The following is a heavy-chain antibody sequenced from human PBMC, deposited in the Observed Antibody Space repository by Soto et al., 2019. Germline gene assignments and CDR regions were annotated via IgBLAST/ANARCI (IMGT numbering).Heavy chain of an antibody. Sequence: QVQLQESGPGLVKPSQTLSLTCTVSGGSISSGDYYCSWIRQPPGKGLEWIGYIYYSGSTYYNPSLKSRVTISVDTSKNQFSLKLSSVTAADTAVYYCARESGYSYGKFDYWGQGTLVTVSS. CDR1: GGSISSGDYY. V-gene: IGHV4-30-4*01. CDR3: ARESGYSYGKFDY. CDR2: IYYSGST. J-gene: IGHJ4*02. D-gene: IGHD5-18*01.